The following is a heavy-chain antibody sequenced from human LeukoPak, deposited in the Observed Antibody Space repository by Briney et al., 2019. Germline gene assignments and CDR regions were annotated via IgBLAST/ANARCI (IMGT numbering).Heavy chain of an antibody. D-gene: IGHD2-8*02. CDR2: ISSRGTST. J-gene: IGHJ4*02. V-gene: IGHV3-21*04. CDR3: VRGTDCSATTCYPLSAFDY. Sequence: GGSLRLSCVASGFISSDFGMNWVRQVPGKGLEWVAFISSRGTSTFYADSVKGRFTISRDTAKKSLDLQMTSLRADDTAAYYCVRGTDCSATTCYPLSAFDYWGQGTLVTVSS. CDR1: GFISSDFG.